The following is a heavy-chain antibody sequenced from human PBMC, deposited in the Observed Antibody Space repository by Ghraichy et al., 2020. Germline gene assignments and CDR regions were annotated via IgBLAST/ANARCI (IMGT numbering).Heavy chain of an antibody. CDR3: ARGGVGATKAGFDY. CDR1: GDSVSSNSAT. J-gene: IGHJ4*02. Sequence: SQTLSLTCVISGDSVSSNSATWNWIRQSPSRGLEWLGRTYYRSQWYNDYAVSVKSRITINPDTSKNQFSLQLNSVTPEDTALYYCARGGVGATKAGFDYWGQGTLVTVSS. V-gene: IGHV6-1*01. D-gene: IGHD1-26*01. CDR2: TYYRSQWYN.